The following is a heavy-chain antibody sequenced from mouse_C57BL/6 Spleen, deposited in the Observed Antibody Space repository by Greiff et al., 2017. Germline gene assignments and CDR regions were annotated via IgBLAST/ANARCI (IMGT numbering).Heavy chain of an antibody. CDR1: GYSFTGYY. CDR3: ARRGLRGNAMDY. V-gene: IGHV1-42*01. CDR2: INPSTGGT. Sequence: VQLKQSGPELVKPGASVKISCKASGYSFTGYYMNWVKQSPEKSLEWIGEINPSTGGTTYNQKFKAKATLTVDKSSSTAYMQLKSLTSEDSAVYYCARRGLRGNAMDYWGQGTSVTVAS. D-gene: IGHD2-4*01. J-gene: IGHJ4*01.